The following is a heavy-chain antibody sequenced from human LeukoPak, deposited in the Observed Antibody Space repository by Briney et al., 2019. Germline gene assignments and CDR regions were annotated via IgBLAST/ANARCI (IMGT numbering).Heavy chain of an antibody. J-gene: IGHJ4*02. V-gene: IGHV4-34*01. CDR1: GGSFSGYY. CDR2: INHSGST. D-gene: IGHD6-19*01. Sequence: SETLSLTRAVYGGSFSGYYWSWIRQPPGKGLEWIGEINHSGSTNYNPSLKSRVTISVDTSKNQFSLKLSSVTAADTAVYYCARGRQWLVRALDYWGQGTLVTVSS. CDR3: ARGRQWLVRALDY.